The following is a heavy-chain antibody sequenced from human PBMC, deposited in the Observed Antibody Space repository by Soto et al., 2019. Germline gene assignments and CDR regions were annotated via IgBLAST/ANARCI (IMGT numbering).Heavy chain of an antibody. CDR2: IYYSGST. D-gene: IGHD3-3*01. J-gene: IGHJ5*02. V-gene: IGHV4-39*01. CDR3: ARQRSCYYRNNWFDP. CDR1: GGSISSSSYY. Sequence: QLQLQESGPGLVKPSETLSLTCTVSGGSISSSSYYWGWIRQPPGKGLEWIGNIYYSGSTYYNPSLKSRVTTSVDTSKNQCTLKLSPVTAADTAVYYCARQRSCYYRNNWFDPWGQGTLVTVSS.